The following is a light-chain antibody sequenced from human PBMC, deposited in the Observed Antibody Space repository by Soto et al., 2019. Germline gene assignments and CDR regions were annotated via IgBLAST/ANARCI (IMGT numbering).Light chain of an antibody. CDR3: LSWDDSLNGV. CDR1: NSNIGSNT. CDR2: SNN. J-gene: IGLJ3*02. V-gene: IGLV1-44*01. Sequence: QSVLTQPTSASGTPGQRVTISCSGSNSNIGSNTVSWYQQLPGTAPKLLIYSNNQRPSGVPDRFSGSKSGTSASLAISELQSEDEAHYYCLSWDDSLNGVFGGGTQLTVL.